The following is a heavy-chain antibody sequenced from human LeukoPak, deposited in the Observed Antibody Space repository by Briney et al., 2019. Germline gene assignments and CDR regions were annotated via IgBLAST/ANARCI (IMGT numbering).Heavy chain of an antibody. CDR3: ARHPTTGGYCSSTSCPGAFDI. V-gene: IGHV5-51*07. D-gene: IGHD2-2*01. CDR1: GYSFTSYW. CDR2: IYPGDSDT. J-gene: IGHJ3*02. Sequence: GESLKISCNGSGYSFTSYWIGWVHQMPGKGLEWMGIIYPGDSDTRYSPSFQGQVTISADKSISTAYLKWSSLKASDTAMYYCARHPTTGGYCSSTSCPGAFDIWGQGTMVTVSS.